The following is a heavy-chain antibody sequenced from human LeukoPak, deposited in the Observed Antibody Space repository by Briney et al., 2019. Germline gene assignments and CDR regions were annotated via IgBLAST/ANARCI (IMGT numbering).Heavy chain of an antibody. CDR3: ARATMYYDFWSGYYPGRDYFDY. CDR2: ISSSSSTI. V-gene: IGHV3-48*01. J-gene: IGHJ4*02. CDR1: GFTLSSYS. D-gene: IGHD3-3*01. Sequence: GGSLRLSCAASGFTLSSYSMNWVRQAPGKGLEWVSYISSSSSTIYYADSVKGRFTISRDNAKNSLYLQMNSLRAEDTAVYYCARATMYYDFWSGYYPGRDYFDYWGQGTLVTVSS.